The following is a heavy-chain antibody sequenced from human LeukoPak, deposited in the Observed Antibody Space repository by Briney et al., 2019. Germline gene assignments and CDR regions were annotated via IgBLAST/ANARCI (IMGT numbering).Heavy chain of an antibody. CDR1: GFTLSSYA. J-gene: IGHJ4*02. CDR3: VKSPPPWADSSSYQMDY. Sequence: GGSLRLSCSASGFTLSSYAMHWVRQAPGKGLEFVSGISSNGGSTYYPDSVKGRFTISRDNSKSTLYLQMSSLRAEDTAVYYCVKSPPPWADSSSYQMDYWGQGTLVTVSS. D-gene: IGHD6-13*01. V-gene: IGHV3-64D*06. CDR2: ISSNGGST.